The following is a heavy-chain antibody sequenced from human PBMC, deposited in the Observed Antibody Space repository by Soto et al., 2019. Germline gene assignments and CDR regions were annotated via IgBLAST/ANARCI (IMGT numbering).Heavy chain of an antibody. CDR3: AHGSGWLSDY. D-gene: IGHD6-19*01. J-gene: IGHJ4*02. V-gene: IGHV2-5*02. CDR2: IYWDDDN. CDR1: GFSLTSTAVG. Sequence: QITLKESGPTLVKPTQTLTLTCSFSGFSLTSTAVGVNWIRQPPGKALEWLALIYWDDDNHFSPSLKSRLSVAKDTAKTLVVLTMTNMAPVDTAAYYCAHGSGWLSDYWGQGILVTVSS.